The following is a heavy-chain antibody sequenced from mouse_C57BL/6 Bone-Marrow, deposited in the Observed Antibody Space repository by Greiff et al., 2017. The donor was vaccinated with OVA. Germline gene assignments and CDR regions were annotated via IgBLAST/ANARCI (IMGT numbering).Heavy chain of an antibody. Sequence: EVHLVESGGDLVKPGGSLKLSCAASGFTFSSYGMSWVRQTPDKRLEWVATISSGGSYTYYPDSVKGRFTISRDNAKNTLYLQMSSLKSEDTAMYYCARHKPGYYDYVFAYWGQGTLVTVSA. J-gene: IGHJ3*01. V-gene: IGHV5-6*01. CDR1: GFTFSSYG. D-gene: IGHD2-4*01. CDR3: ARHKPGYYDYVFAY. CDR2: ISSGGSYT.